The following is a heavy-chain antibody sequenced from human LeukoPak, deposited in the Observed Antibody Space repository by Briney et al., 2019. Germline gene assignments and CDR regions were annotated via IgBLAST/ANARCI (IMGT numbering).Heavy chain of an antibody. CDR3: AGFDYGDYPRLLDGIDY. CDR1: GGSISTYY. J-gene: IGHJ4*02. Sequence: SETLSLTCTVSGGSISTYYWSWLRQPPGKGLEWIGYISYSGSTNYNPSLKSRVTISVDTSKNEFSLKLSSVTAADTAVYYCAGFDYGDYPRLLDGIDYWGQGTLVTVSS. D-gene: IGHD4-17*01. CDR2: ISYSGST. V-gene: IGHV4-59*08.